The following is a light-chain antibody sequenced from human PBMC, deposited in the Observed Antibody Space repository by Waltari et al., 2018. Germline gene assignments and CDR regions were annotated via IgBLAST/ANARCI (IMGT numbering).Light chain of an antibody. V-gene: IGLV1-47*01. CDR1: INNVESYH. CDR2: VN. Sequence: QSALPQDTSLSGTVGQKVTLSCTGSINNVESYHVGWYQQISHGAPTTLLFVNSLPSGIPDRFSGSKAGTTASLTISGLQPEDEADYYCSTWDYRLSAWVFGGGTKLTVL. J-gene: IGLJ3*02. CDR3: STWDYRLSAWV.